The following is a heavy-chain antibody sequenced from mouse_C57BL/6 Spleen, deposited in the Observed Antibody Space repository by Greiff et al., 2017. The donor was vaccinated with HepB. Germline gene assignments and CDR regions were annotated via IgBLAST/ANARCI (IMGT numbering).Heavy chain of an antibody. CDR1: GFSLTSYG. Sequence: QVQLKESGPGLVQPSQSLSITCTVSGFSLTSYGVHWVRQSPGKGLEWLGVIWSGGSTDYNAAFIARLSISKDNSKSQVFFKMNSLQADDTAIYYCARYPNWDWNYAMDYWGQGTSVTVSS. CDR3: ARYPNWDWNYAMDY. J-gene: IGHJ4*01. CDR2: IWSGGST. D-gene: IGHD4-1*01. V-gene: IGHV2-2*01.